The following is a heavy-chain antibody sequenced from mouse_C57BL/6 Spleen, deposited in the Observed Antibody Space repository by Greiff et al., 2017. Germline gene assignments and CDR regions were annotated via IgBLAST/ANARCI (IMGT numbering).Heavy chain of an antibody. V-gene: IGHV3-8*01. J-gene: IGHJ1*03. Sequence: EVKLMESGPGLAKPSQTLSLTCSVTGYSITSDYWNWIRKFPGNKLEYMGYISYSGSTYYNPSLKSRISITRDTSKNQYYLQLNSVTTEDTATYYCAREGNYYGSSSYWYFDIWGTGTTVTVSS. CDR1: GYSITSDY. D-gene: IGHD1-1*01. CDR3: AREGNYYGSSSYWYFDI. CDR2: ISYSGST.